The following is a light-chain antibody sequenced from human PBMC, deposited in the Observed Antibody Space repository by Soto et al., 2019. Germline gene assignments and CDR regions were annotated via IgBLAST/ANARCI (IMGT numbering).Light chain of an antibody. CDR2: GAS. CDR1: QSVSSSY. V-gene: IGKV3-20*01. CDR3: QQYGNSSWT. J-gene: IGKJ1*01. Sequence: EIVLTQSPGTLYLSPGERATLSCRASQSVSSSYLAWYQQKPGQAPRLLIYGASSRATGIPDRFSGSGSGTDLTLTISRLEPEDFAVYYCQQYGNSSWTFGQGTKVEIK.